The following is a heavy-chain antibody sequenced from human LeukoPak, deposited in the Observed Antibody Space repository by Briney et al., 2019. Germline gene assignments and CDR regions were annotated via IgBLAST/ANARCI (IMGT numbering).Heavy chain of an antibody. J-gene: IGHJ6*03. Sequence: GGSLRLSCAASGLTISSYSMNWVRQAPGKGLQWVSYISSSSSTIYYADSVKGRFTISRDNAKNSLYLQMNSLRPEDTAVYYCARDPYSGSYGDYYYYYMDVWGKGTTVTISS. CDR1: GLTISSYS. V-gene: IGHV3-48*04. CDR2: ISSSSSTI. D-gene: IGHD1-26*01. CDR3: ARDPYSGSYGDYYYYYMDV.